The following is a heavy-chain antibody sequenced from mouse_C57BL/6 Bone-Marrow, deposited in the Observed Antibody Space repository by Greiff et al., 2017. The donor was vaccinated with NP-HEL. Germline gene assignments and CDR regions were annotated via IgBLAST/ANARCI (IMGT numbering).Heavy chain of an antibody. J-gene: IGHJ4*01. CDR3: ARKGYSNYVDYAMDY. CDR2: IYWDDDK. D-gene: IGHD2-5*01. CDR1: GFSLSTSGMG. V-gene: IGHV8-12*01. Sequence: QVTLKVSGPGILQSSQTLSLTCSFSGFSLSTSGMGVSWIRQPSGKGLEWLAHIYWDDDKRYNPSLKSRLTISKDTSRNQVFLKITSVDTADTATYYGARKGYSNYVDYAMDYWGQGTSVTVSS.